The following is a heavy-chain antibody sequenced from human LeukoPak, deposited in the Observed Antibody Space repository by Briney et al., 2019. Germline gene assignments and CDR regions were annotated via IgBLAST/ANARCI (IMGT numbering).Heavy chain of an antibody. V-gene: IGHV1-8*01. CDR1: GYTFTNSD. CDR2: MNPDSGNT. CDR3: ARYITMVRGGSWFDP. Sequence: GASVKVSCKASGYTFTNSDINWVRQAAGQGLEWMGWMNPDSGNTGYARNFRGRVTMTRNTSISTAYMELSSLRSEDTAVYYCARYITMVRGGSWFDPWGQGTLVTVSS. J-gene: IGHJ5*02. D-gene: IGHD3-10*01.